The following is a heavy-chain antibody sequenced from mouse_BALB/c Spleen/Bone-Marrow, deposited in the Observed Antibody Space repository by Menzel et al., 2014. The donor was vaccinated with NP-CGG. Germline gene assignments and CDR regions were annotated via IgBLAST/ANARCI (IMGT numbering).Heavy chain of an antibody. CDR2: IYPGDGDT. D-gene: IGHD3-3*01. CDR1: GYEFSSYW. V-gene: IGHV1-80*01. Sequence: VQLVESGAELVRPGSSVKISCKAPGYEFSSYWMNWVKQRPGQGLEWIGQIYPGDGDTNYNGRFKGKATLTADKSSSTAYMQLSSLTSEDSAVYFCARRGPGFDYWGQGTTLTVSS. CDR3: ARRGPGFDY. J-gene: IGHJ2*01.